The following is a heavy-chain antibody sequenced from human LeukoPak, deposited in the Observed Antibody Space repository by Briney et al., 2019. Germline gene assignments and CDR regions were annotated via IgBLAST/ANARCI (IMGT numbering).Heavy chain of an antibody. CDR1: GGSLSSYY. CDR2: IYYSGSI. J-gene: IGHJ6*03. D-gene: IGHD5-24*01. V-gene: IGHV4-59*01. CDR3: ARVRDGYSYGYYYYYMDV. Sequence: PSETLSLTCTVSGGSLSSYYWSWIRQPPGKGLEGIGYIYYSGSINYNPSLMSRVTISVDTSKNQFSLKLSSVTAADTAVYYCARVRDGYSYGYYYYYMDVWGKGTTVTVSS.